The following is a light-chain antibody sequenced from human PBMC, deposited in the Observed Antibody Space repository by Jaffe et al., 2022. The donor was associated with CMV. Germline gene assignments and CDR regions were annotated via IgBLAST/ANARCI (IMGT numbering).Light chain of an antibody. CDR2: EAS. Sequence: DIQMTQSPSTLSASVGDRVTITCRASHSVNSWLAWYQQKPGKAPELLIFEASNLQSGVPSRFTGSGSGTEFTLTISNLQPDDFATYYCQQYNAYPRTFGGGTRVEIK. V-gene: IGKV1-5*03. J-gene: IGKJ4*01. CDR1: HSVNSW. CDR3: QQYNAYPRT.